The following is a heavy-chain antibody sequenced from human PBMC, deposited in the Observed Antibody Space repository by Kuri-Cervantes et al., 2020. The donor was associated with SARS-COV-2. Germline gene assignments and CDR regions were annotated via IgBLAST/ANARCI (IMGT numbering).Heavy chain of an antibody. CDR1: GFTFSNAW. CDR2: IKSKTDGGTT. V-gene: IGHV3-15*01. J-gene: IGHJ4*02. D-gene: IGHD1-1*01. Sequence: GESLKISCAASGFTFSNAWMSWVRQAPGKGLEWVGRIKSKTDGGTTDYAAPVKGRFTISRDDSKNTLYLQMNSLQTEDTGVYYRGTSRAFDYWGQGTLVTVSS. CDR3: GTSRAFDY.